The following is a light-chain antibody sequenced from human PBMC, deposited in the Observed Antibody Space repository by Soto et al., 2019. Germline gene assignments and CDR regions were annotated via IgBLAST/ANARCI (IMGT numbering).Light chain of an antibody. CDR3: QQYYTYSPT. V-gene: IGKV1-5*01. CDR2: DAS. J-gene: IGKJ1*01. Sequence: MTQSPSTLSASEGDRVTTTCRASQSIGRWLAWYQQKPGKAPKLLIHDASSLESGVPSRFSGSGSGTEFTLTISSLQPDDFATYYCQQYYTYSPTFGQGTNVDI. CDR1: QSIGRW.